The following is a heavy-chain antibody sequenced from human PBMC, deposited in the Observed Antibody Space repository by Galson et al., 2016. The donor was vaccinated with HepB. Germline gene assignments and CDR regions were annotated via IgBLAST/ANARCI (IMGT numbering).Heavy chain of an antibody. J-gene: IGHJ3*01. Sequence: SLRLSCAASGFTFSDYGMPWVRQAPGKGLEWVAVISYDGINKYYADSVKGRFTISRDNSKNTLYLQMNSLRAEDTAVYYCAKEETPFGGLLLDAFDGWGHRAMVPVCS. D-gene: IGHD3-16*01. V-gene: IGHV3-30*18. CDR1: GFTFSDYG. CDR3: AKEETPFGGLLLDAFDG. CDR2: ISYDGINK.